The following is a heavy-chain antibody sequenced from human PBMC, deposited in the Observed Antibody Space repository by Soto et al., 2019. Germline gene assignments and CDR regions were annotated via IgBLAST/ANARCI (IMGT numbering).Heavy chain of an antibody. J-gene: IGHJ5*02. D-gene: IGHD6-19*01. CDR3: ARAFTWANSSGWYPWFDP. Sequence: KPSETLSLTCTVSGGSISSYYWSWIRQPAGKGLEWIGRIYTSGSTNYNPSLKSRVTMSVDTSKNQFSLKLSSVTAADTAVYYCARAFTWANSSGWYPWFDPWGQGTLVTVSS. CDR2: IYTSGST. CDR1: GGSISSYY. V-gene: IGHV4-4*07.